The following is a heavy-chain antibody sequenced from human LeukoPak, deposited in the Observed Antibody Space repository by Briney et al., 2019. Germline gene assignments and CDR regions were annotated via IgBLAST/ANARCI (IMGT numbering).Heavy chain of an antibody. CDR3: ARGALEDYCSGGSCYSPNFDY. CDR1: GDSFSSNSAA. J-gene: IGHJ4*02. CDR2: TYYRSKWYN. V-gene: IGHV6-1*01. D-gene: IGHD2-15*01. Sequence: SQTLSLTCAISGDSFSSNSAAWNWLRQSPSRGLEWLGRTYYRSKWYNDYAVSVKSRITINPDTSKNQFSLQLNSVTPEDTAVYYCARGALEDYCSGGSCYSPNFDYWGQGTLVTVSS.